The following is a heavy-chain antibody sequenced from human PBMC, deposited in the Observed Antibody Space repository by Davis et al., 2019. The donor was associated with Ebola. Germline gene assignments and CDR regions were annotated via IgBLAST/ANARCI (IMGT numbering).Heavy chain of an antibody. V-gene: IGHV4-34*01. CDR3: ARLMITFGGVIVIPFDY. J-gene: IGHJ4*02. D-gene: IGHD3-16*02. Sequence: PSETLSLTCAVYGGSFSGYYWSWIRQPPGKGLEWIGEINHSGSTNYNPSLKSRVTISVDTSKNQFSLKLSSVTAADTAVYYCARLMITFGGVIVIPFDYWGQGTLVTVSS. CDR1: GGSFSGYY. CDR2: INHSGST.